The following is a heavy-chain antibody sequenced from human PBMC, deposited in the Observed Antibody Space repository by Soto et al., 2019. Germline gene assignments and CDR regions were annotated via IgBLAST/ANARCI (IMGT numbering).Heavy chain of an antibody. Sequence: SETLSLTCAVYGGSFSGYYWSWIRQPPGKGLEWIGEINHSGSTNYNPSLKSRVTISVDTSKNQFSLKLGSVTAADTAVYYCARGSVVVVAATLKYNWFDPWGQGTLVTVSS. D-gene: IGHD2-15*01. CDR3: ARGSVVVVAATLKYNWFDP. CDR2: INHSGST. CDR1: GGSFSGYY. V-gene: IGHV4-34*01. J-gene: IGHJ5*02.